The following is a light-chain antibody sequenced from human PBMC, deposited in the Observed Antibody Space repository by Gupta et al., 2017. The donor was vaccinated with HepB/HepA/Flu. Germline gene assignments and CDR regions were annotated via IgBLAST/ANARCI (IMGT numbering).Light chain of an antibody. Sequence: QSALTQPHSAAGSPGLSVTISCTGTSSDVGGYNYVSWYQQHPGKAPNLLIYEVSKRTSGVPDRFSGSKSGTTASLTISGLQAEDDADYYCPSYSCINNFLVFGGGTKLTVL. CDR1: SSDVGGYNY. CDR3: PSYSCINNFLV. J-gene: IGLJ2*01. V-gene: IGLV2-8*01. CDR2: EVS.